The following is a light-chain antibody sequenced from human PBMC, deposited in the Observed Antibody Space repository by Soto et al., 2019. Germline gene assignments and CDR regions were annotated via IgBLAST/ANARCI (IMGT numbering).Light chain of an antibody. Sequence: DIQMTPSPPTLSASVGDRVTITCRASENINCYMAWYQQKPGKAPKLLIYKASSLESGVPSRFSGSGSGTEFTLTISSRQPDDFATYYCQQYNSYRAFGQGTKVEIK. J-gene: IGKJ1*01. CDR3: QQYNSYRA. CDR2: KAS. V-gene: IGKV1-5*03. CDR1: ENINCY.